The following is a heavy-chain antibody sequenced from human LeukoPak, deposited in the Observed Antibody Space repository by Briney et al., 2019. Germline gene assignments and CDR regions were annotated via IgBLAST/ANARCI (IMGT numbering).Heavy chain of an antibody. CDR1: GYSISSGYY. CDR3: ARRNYGDPPWY. D-gene: IGHD4-17*01. CDR2: IYHSGST. J-gene: IGHJ4*02. V-gene: IGHV4-38-2*01. Sequence: PSETLSLTCAVSGYSISSGYYWGWIRRPPGKGLEWIGSIYHSGSTYYNPSLKSRVTISVDTSKNQFSLKLSSVTAADTAVYYCARRNYGDPPWYWGQGTLVTVSS.